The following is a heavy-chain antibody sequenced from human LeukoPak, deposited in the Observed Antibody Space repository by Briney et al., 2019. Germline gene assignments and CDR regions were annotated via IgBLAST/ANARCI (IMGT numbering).Heavy chain of an antibody. V-gene: IGHV4-38-2*02. Sequence: SETLSLTCTVSGYSISSGYYWGWIRQPPGKGLEWIGSIYHSGSTYYNPSLKSRVTISVDTSKNQFSLKLSSVTAADTAVYYCARDKVWSSGVDYWGQGTLVTVSS. CDR2: IYHSGST. CDR1: GYSISSGYY. J-gene: IGHJ4*02. D-gene: IGHD3-22*01. CDR3: ARDKVWSSGVDY.